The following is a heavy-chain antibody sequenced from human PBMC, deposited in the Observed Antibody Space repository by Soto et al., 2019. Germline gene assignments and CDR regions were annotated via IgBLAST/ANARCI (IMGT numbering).Heavy chain of an antibody. CDR2: IIPILDIT. CDR1: GGTFSSYI. J-gene: IGHJ6*02. V-gene: IGHV1-69*02. D-gene: IGHD7-27*01. Sequence: QVQLVQSGAEVKKPGSPVKVSCKASGGTFSSYIITWVRQAPGQGLEWMGRIIPILDITYYAQRFQGRVTITADKSTSTAYMGLSGLRSEDSAVYFCAKSPTPGSATSSYYGMDVWGQGTTVTVSS. CDR3: AKSPTPGSATSSYYGMDV.